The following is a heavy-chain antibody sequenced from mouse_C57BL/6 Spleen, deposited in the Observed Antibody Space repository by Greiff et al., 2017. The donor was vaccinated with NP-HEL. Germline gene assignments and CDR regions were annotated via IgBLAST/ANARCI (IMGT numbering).Heavy chain of an antibody. CDR1: GFNIKDDY. Sequence: VQLKESGAELVRPGASVKLSCTASGFNIKDDYMHWVKQRPEQGLEWIGWIDPENGDTEYASKFQGKATITADTSSNTAYLQLSSLTSEDTAVYYCTPGDNYGSSECAYWGQGTLVTVSA. J-gene: IGHJ3*01. CDR2: IDPENGDT. CDR3: TPGDNYGSSECAY. D-gene: IGHD1-1*01. V-gene: IGHV14-4*01.